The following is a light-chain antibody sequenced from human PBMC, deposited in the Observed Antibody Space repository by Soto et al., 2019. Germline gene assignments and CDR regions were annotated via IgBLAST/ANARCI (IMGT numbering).Light chain of an antibody. Sequence: EIVLTQSPGTLSLSPGYRATLSCRASQIISSAYLAWYQQRPGQAPRLLIYASSSRATGIPDRFSGSGSGTDFTLTISRLEPEDFAVYYCQQCGSSLPWTFGQGTKVEMK. CDR3: QQCGSSLPWT. J-gene: IGKJ1*01. V-gene: IGKV3-20*01. CDR1: QIISSAY. CDR2: ASS.